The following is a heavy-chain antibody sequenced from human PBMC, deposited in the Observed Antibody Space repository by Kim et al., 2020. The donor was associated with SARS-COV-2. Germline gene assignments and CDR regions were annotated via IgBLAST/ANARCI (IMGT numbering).Heavy chain of an antibody. J-gene: IGHJ4*02. CDR3: TSPDIVVVVAATPNNDY. V-gene: IGHV3-73*01. Sequence: KGRFTISRDDSKNTAYLQMNSLKTEDTAVYYCTSPDIVVVVAATPNNDYWGQGTLVTVSS. D-gene: IGHD2-15*01.